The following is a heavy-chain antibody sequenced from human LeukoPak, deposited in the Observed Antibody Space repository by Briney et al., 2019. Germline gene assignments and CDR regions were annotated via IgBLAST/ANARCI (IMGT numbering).Heavy chain of an antibody. CDR3: AKEYTPATPLGELYY. V-gene: IGHV3-33*06. J-gene: IGHJ4*02. D-gene: IGHD1-7*01. CDR2: IWQDESRK. Sequence: GGSLRLSCAVSGFSFSSYGMHWVRQAPGKGLEWVAVIWQDESRKNYADSVQGRFTTSRDTSNNTLYIQMKRRRPDDTAVYFCAKEYTPATPLGELYYWGQGGLVSVCS. CDR1: GFSFSSYG.